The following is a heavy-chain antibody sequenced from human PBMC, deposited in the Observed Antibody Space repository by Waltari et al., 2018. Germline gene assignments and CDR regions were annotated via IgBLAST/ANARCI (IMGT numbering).Heavy chain of an antibody. J-gene: IGHJ4*02. CDR3: AKDLYQLPIVDY. D-gene: IGHD2-2*01. CDR2: FSYDGSDK. Sequence: QVQLVESGGGVVQPGRSLRLSCAASGFTFSTYGMHWVRQAPGKGLEWVAVFSYDGSDKYYADSVKGRFTISRDNSKNTLYLQMNSLRAEDTAVYYCAKDLYQLPIVDYWGQGTLVTVSS. V-gene: IGHV3-30*18. CDR1: GFTFSTYG.